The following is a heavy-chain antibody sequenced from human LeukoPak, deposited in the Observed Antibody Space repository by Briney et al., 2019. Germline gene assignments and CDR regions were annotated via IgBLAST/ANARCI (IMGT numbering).Heavy chain of an antibody. D-gene: IGHD5-18*01. CDR2: IQYDGSNT. CDR3: ARWQNGGDTYGVFDY. CDR1: GFTLSGYG. J-gene: IGHJ4*02. Sequence: PGGSLRLSCAASGFTLSGYGMHWVRQAPGKGLEWVAFIQYDGSNTYYADSVKGRFTISKDVSKNTLYLQLTVLRRGDTAGYYCARWQNGGDTYGVFDYWGQGTLVTVSS. V-gene: IGHV3-30*19.